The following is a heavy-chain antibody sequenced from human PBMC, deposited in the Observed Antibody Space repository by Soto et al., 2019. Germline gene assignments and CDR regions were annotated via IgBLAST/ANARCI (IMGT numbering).Heavy chain of an antibody. Sequence: ASVKVSCKASGYTFTDYCMHWVRQAPGQGLEWMGWINPGSGGTNFAQKFQGRVTMTRDTSISTAYMEVSSLTSDDTAVYYCARGVGSSWFDPWGQGTLVTVSS. CDR1: GYTFTDYC. D-gene: IGHD6-25*01. J-gene: IGHJ5*02. CDR2: INPGSGGT. CDR3: ARGVGSSWFDP. V-gene: IGHV1-2*02.